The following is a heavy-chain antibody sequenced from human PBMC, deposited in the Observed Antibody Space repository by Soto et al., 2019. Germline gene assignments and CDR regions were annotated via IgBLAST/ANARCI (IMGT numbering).Heavy chain of an antibody. CDR1: GGSISSYY. CDR3: ARDTTYGSGSMDY. CDR2: IYYSGST. J-gene: IGHJ4*02. Sequence: SETLSLTCTVSGGSISSYYWSWIRQPPGKGLEWTGYIYYSGSTNYNPSLKSRVTISVDTSKNQFSLRLSSVTAADTAVYYCARDTTYGSGSMDYWGQGTLVTVSS. V-gene: IGHV4-59*01. D-gene: IGHD3-10*01.